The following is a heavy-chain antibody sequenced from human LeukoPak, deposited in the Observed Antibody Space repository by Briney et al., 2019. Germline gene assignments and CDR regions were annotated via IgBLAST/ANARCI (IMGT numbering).Heavy chain of an antibody. J-gene: IGHJ5*02. D-gene: IGHD6-19*01. V-gene: IGHV1-2*02. Sequence: ASVKVSCKASGYTFTGYYMHWVRQAPGQGLEWMVWINPNSGGTNYAQKFQGRVTMTRDTSISTAYMELSRLRSDDTAVYYCALNLVKIAVAPTPWGQGTLVTVSS. CDR3: ALNLVKIAVAPTP. CDR2: INPNSGGT. CDR1: GYTFTGYY.